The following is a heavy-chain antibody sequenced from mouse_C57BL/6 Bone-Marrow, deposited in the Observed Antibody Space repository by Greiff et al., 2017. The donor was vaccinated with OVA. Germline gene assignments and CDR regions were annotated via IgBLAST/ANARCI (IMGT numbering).Heavy chain of an antibody. Sequence: QVQLQQSGPELVKPGASVKISCKASGYAFSSSWMNWVKQRPGKGLEWIGRIYPGDGDTNYNGKFKGKATLTADKSSSTAYMQLSSLTSEDSAVYFCVRYYGSSSWFAYWGQGTLVTVSA. CDR2: IYPGDGDT. CDR1: GYAFSSSW. V-gene: IGHV1-82*01. J-gene: IGHJ3*01. CDR3: VRYYGSSSWFAY. D-gene: IGHD1-1*01.